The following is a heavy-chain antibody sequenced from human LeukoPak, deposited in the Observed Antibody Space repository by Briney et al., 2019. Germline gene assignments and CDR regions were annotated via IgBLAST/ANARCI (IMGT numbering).Heavy chain of an antibody. J-gene: IGHJ5*02. D-gene: IGHD3-10*01. CDR3: AKRAYYYGSEAFDP. CDR1: GSTFSNSG. V-gene: IGHV3-23*01. CDR2: ISGSGGST. Sequence: PGGSLRLSCAASGSTFSNSGMNWVRQAPGKGLEWVSAISGSGGSTYYADSVKGRFTISRDNSKNTLFLQMNSLRAEDTAVYYCAKRAYYYGSEAFDPWGQGTLVTVSS.